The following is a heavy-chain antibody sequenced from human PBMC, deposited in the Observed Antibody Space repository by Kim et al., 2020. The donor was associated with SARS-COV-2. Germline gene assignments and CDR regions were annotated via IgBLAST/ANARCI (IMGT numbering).Heavy chain of an antibody. V-gene: IGHV4-59*01. J-gene: IGHJ4*02. D-gene: IGHD6-13*01. CDR3: ARVYSSSWYFDY. Sequence: NYTPTHKMRVTISVDTSKTQFSLTLSSVTAADTAVYYCARVYSSSWYFDYWGQGTLVTVSS.